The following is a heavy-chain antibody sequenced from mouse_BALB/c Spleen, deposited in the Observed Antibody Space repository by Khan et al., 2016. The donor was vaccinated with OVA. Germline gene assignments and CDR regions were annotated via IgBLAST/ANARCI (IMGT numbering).Heavy chain of an antibody. Sequence: QIQLVQSGPELKKPGETVKISCKASGYTFTNYGMNWVKQAPGKGLKWMGWINTYTGEPTYAADFKGRFAFSLETSSSTAFLQINNLKNEDTSTFYCARPPYFSDVLVYWGQGTSVTVAA. CDR3: ARPPYFSDVLVY. J-gene: IGHJ4*01. CDR2: INTYTGEP. D-gene: IGHD2-10*01. V-gene: IGHV9-3-1*01. CDR1: GYTFTNYG.